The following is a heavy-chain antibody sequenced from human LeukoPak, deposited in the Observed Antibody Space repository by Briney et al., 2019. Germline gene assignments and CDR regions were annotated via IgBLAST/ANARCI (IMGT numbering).Heavy chain of an antibody. V-gene: IGHV4-59*01. CDR1: GGSISTYY. J-gene: IGHJ4*02. Sequence: PSETLSLTCTLSGGSISTYYWSWIRQPPGKGLEWIGYIYHSGSTNYNPSLKSRVAISVDTSKNQFSLRLSSVTAADTAVYYCARGGGYASPIGYWGQGALVTVSS. D-gene: IGHD5-12*01. CDR3: ARGGGYASPIGY. CDR2: IYHSGST.